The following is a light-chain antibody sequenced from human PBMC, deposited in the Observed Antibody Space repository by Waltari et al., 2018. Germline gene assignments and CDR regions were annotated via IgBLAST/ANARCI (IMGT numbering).Light chain of an antibody. CDR2: GAS. Sequence: DIQLTQSPSFLSASVGHRITITCRASQDISSYLAWYQQKPGRAPKVLISGASSLQSGVASRFSGSGSVTEFNLTISSLQPEDFATYYCQQVKTYPLTFGGGTKVEIK. CDR1: QDISSY. J-gene: IGKJ4*01. V-gene: IGKV1-9*01. CDR3: QQVKTYPLT.